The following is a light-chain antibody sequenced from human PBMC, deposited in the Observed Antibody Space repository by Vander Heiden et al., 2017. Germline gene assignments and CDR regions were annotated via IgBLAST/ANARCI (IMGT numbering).Light chain of an antibody. Sequence: DIQMTQPPSSLSASVGDRDTSTCRASQGISSYLNWYQQKPGKAPKLLIYAASSLQSGVPSRFSGSGSGTDFTLNISSLEPEDFAAYYCQQSYRTAWTFGRGTKVEIK. CDR1: QGISSY. CDR2: AAS. CDR3: QQSYRTAWT. V-gene: IGKV1-39*01. J-gene: IGKJ1*01.